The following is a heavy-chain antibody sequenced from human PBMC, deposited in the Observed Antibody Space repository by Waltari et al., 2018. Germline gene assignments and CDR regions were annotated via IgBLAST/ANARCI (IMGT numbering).Heavy chain of an antibody. D-gene: IGHD4-17*01. CDR2: IYTSGST. Sequence: QVQLQESGPGLVKPSQTLSLTRTVSGGSISSGSYYWSWIRQPAGKGQEWIGYIYTSGSTNYNPSLKSRVTISVDTSKNQFSLKLSSVTAADTAVYYCARATDTVTIDYWGQGTLVTVSS. V-gene: IGHV4-61*09. CDR1: GGSISSGSYY. CDR3: ARATDTVTIDY. J-gene: IGHJ4*02.